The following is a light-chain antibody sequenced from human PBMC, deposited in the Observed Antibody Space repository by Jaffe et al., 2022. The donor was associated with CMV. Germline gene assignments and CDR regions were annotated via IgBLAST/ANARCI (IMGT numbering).Light chain of an antibody. V-gene: IGKV3-20*01. CDR1: QSVSSSY. CDR2: GAS. Sequence: EIVLTQSPGTLSLSPGERATLSCRASQSVSSSYLAWYQQKPDQAPRLLIYGASSRATGIPDRFSGSGSGTDFTLTISRLEPEDFAVYYCQQYDTSPFTFGPGTKVDIK. J-gene: IGKJ3*01. CDR3: QQYDTSPFT.